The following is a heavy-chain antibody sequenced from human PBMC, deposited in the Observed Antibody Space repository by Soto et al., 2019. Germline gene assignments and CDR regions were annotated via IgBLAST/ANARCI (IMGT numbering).Heavy chain of an antibody. CDR2: IYFAGTT. J-gene: IGHJ5*02. D-gene: IGHD3-22*01. V-gene: IGHV4-59*08. CDR1: GGSITPYY. CDR3: ARLGGYYQALDT. Sequence: QVQLQESGPGLVEPSETLSLTCSVSGGSITPYYWSWIRQAPGKGLEWIGYIYFAGTTTYNPSLKSRATMSVDTSENQFSLKLTSVTAADTAVYYCARLGGYYQALDTWGQGTLVTVSS.